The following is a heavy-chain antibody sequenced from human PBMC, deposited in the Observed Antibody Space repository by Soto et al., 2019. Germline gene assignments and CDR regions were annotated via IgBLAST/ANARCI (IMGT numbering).Heavy chain of an antibody. CDR2: MNPNSGNT. V-gene: IGHV1-8*01. CDR3: ARGSIASSAPRDY. Sequence: QVQLVQSGAEVKKPGASVKVSCKASGYTFTSYDINWVRQATGQGLEWMGWMNPNSGNTAYAPKFQGTVXXTXTXXITTAYMELSRPMSEDTAVYYSARGSIASSAPRDYWGQGSMDTVSS. D-gene: IGHD6-6*01. CDR1: GYTFTSYD. J-gene: IGHJ4*02.